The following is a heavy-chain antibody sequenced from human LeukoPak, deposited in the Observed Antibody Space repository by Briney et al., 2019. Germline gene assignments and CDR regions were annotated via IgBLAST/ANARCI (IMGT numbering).Heavy chain of an antibody. D-gene: IGHD3-3*01. Sequence: ASVKVSCKTSGYTFTGHYIHWVRQAPGHGLQWMGWINPKTGGTGYAQDFHDRVTMTSDTSITTAYLTLSGLRSDDTAIYYCARIVFGVVNDARDLWGQGTLVSV. CDR1: GYTFTGHY. J-gene: IGHJ3*01. CDR2: INPKTGGT. CDR3: ARIVFGVVNDARDL. V-gene: IGHV1-2*02.